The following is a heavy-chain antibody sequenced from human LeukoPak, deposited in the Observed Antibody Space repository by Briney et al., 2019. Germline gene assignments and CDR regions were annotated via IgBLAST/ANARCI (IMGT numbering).Heavy chain of an antibody. CDR3: AKADGDYYDSSGSFDY. Sequence: GGSLRLSCVVSGFTLSSYSMNWVRQPPGKGLECVAHISRSGENVQYADSVKGRFTISRDNSTNTLYLQMNSLRAEDTAVYYCAKADGDYYDSSGSFDYWGQGTLVTVSS. D-gene: IGHD3-22*01. V-gene: IGHV3-48*01. CDR1: GFTLSSYS. CDR2: ISRSGENV. J-gene: IGHJ4*02.